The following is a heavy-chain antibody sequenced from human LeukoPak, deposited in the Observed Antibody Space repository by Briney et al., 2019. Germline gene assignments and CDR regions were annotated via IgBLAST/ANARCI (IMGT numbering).Heavy chain of an antibody. Sequence: GGSLRLSCAASGFTFDDYGMSWVRQAPGKGLEWVAVIWYDGSNKYYADSVKGRFTISRDNSKNTLYLQMKSLRAEDTAVYCCAKNLLGIAAAGGGGFDYWGQGTLVTVSS. CDR2: IWYDGSNK. D-gene: IGHD6-13*01. CDR3: AKNLLGIAAAGGGGFDY. CDR1: GFTFDDYG. J-gene: IGHJ4*02. V-gene: IGHV3-33*08.